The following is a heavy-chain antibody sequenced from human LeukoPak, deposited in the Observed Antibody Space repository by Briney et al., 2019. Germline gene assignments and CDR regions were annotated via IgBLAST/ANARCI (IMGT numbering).Heavy chain of an antibody. J-gene: IGHJ6*03. Sequence: PSETLSLTCTVSGGSISSGSYYWSWIRQPAGKGLEWIGRIYTSGSTNYNPSLKSRVTMSVDTSKNQFSLKLSSVTAADTAVYYCARENGVQPHYYMDVWGKGTTVTVSS. V-gene: IGHV4-61*02. CDR2: IYTSGST. D-gene: IGHD4-17*01. CDR3: ARENGVQPHYYMDV. CDR1: GGSISSGSYY.